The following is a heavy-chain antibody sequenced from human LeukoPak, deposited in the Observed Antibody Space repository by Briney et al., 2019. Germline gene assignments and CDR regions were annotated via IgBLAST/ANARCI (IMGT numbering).Heavy chain of an antibody. CDR2: INWNGGST. V-gene: IGHV3-20*04. Sequence: GGSLRLSCAASGFTFDDYGMSWARQAPGKGLEWVSGINWNGGSTGYADSVKGRFTISRDNAKNSLYLQMNSLRAEDTAVYYCARDPVYYDFWSGYYNYYYYMDVWGKGTTVTVSS. CDR3: ARDPVYYDFWSGYYNYYYYMDV. CDR1: GFTFDDYG. J-gene: IGHJ6*03. D-gene: IGHD3-3*01.